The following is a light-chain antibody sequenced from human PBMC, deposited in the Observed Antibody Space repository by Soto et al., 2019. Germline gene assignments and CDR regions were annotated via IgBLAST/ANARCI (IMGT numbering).Light chain of an antibody. CDR2: KDS. J-gene: IGLJ3*02. Sequence: SYELTQPPSVSVSPGQTARSTCSGDALPKQYAYWYQQKPGQAPVLVIYKDSERPSGIPERFSGSSSGTTVTLTISGVQAEDEADYYCQSADSSGTYRRVFGGGTKLTVL. CDR1: ALPKQY. V-gene: IGLV3-25*02. CDR3: QSADSSGTYRRV.